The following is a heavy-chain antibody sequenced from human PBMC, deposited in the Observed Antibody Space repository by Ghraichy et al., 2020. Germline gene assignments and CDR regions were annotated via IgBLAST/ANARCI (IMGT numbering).Heavy chain of an antibody. CDR2: ISPDGNGR. D-gene: IGHD6-6*01. Sequence: GESLNISCAASGFTFTTRPMHWVRQSPGKGLEWLAVISPDGNGRTYTASVKGRFDISRDNSKNTLYLQVNSLTEEDTALYFCAREGGSSSFAGFFDFWGQGTLVTVSS. V-gene: IGHV3-30*09. J-gene: IGHJ4*02. CDR3: AREGGSSSFAGFFDF. CDR1: GFTFTTRP.